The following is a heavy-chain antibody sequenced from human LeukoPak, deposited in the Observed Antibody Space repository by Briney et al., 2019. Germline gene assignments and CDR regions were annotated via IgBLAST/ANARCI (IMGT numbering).Heavy chain of an antibody. Sequence: SETLSLTCTVSSGSISSYYWSWIRQPPGKGLEWIGYIYYSGSTNYNPSLKSRVTISVDTSKNQFSLKLSSVTAADTAVHYCARGHCFGGDCYFDYWGPGTLVTVSS. V-gene: IGHV4-59*12. CDR2: IYYSGST. D-gene: IGHD2-21*02. CDR1: SGSISSYY. J-gene: IGHJ4*02. CDR3: ARGHCFGGDCYFDY.